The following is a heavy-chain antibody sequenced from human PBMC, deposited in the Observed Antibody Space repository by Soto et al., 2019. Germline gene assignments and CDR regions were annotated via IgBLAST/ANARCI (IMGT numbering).Heavy chain of an antibody. D-gene: IGHD2-21*02. Sequence: SQTRSLTWAISGDSVSSNSAAWNWIRQSPSRGLEWLGRTYYRSKWYNDYAVSVKSRITINPDTSKNQFSLQLNSVTPEDTAVYYCARSEGCGDCYSGADYYYYYGMDVWGQGTTVTVSS. J-gene: IGHJ6*02. CDR2: TYYRSKWYN. CDR1: GDSVSSNSAA. CDR3: ARSEGCGDCYSGADYYYYYGMDV. V-gene: IGHV6-1*01.